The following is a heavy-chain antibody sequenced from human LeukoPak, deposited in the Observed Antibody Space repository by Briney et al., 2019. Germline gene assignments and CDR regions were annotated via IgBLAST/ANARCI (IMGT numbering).Heavy chain of an antibody. J-gene: IGHJ4*02. D-gene: IGHD6-13*01. CDR2: ISYDGSNK. CDR1: GFIFSSYD. V-gene: IGHV3-30-3*01. Sequence: GVSLRLSCAASGFIFSSYDMQGLRQAPGKGLEWGAVISYDGSNKYYADSVKGRFTISRDNSKNTLYRQMNSLRAEDTAVYYCAREYSSRYYVDYWGQGTLVTVSS. CDR3: AREYSSRYYVDY.